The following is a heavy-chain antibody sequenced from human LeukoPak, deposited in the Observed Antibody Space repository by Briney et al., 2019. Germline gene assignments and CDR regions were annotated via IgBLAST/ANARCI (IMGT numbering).Heavy chain of an antibody. D-gene: IGHD2-2*01. CDR2: IYYSGST. CDR3: ARQSYCSSTSCYLDY. V-gene: IGHV4-39*01. Sequence: SETLSLTSTVSGGSISSSSYYWGWIRQPPGKGLEWIGSIYYSGSTYYNPSLKSRVTISVDTSKNQFSLKLSSVTAADTAVYYCARQSYCSSTSCYLDYWGQGTLVTVSS. CDR1: GGSISSSSYY. J-gene: IGHJ4*02.